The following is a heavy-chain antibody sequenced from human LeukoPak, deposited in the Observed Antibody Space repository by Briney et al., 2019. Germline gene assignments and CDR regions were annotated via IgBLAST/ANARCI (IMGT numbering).Heavy chain of an antibody. CDR3: ARDSSGPGIRCDAFDI. V-gene: IGHV1-46*01. J-gene: IGHJ3*02. D-gene: IGHD3-22*01. Sequence: ASVKVSCKASGYTFTSYYMHWVRQAPGHGLEWMGIISPSGGSTSHAQKFQRRVTMTRDMCTSPVYMELSAVRSEDTAVCYCARDSSGPGIRCDAFDIWGQGIMVTVSS. CDR1: GYTFTSYY. CDR2: ISPSGGST.